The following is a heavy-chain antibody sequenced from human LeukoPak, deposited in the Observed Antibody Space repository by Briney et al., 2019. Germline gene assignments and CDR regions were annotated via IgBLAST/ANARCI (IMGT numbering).Heavy chain of an antibody. CDR1: GGTFSSYA. D-gene: IGHD3-16*01. CDR3: ARGGPMITFGGVTQNDAFDI. V-gene: IGHV1-18*01. Sequence: ASVKVSCKASGGTFSSYAISWVRQAPGQGLEWMGWISAYNGNTNYAQKLQGRVTMTTDTSTSTAYMELRSLRSDDTAVYYCARGGPMITFGGVTQNDAFDIWGQGTMVTVSS. J-gene: IGHJ3*02. CDR2: ISAYNGNT.